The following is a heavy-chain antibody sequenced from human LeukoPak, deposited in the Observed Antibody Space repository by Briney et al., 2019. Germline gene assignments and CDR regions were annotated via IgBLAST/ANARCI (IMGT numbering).Heavy chain of an antibody. V-gene: IGHV1-2*04. J-gene: IGHJ5*02. Sequence: ASVKVSCKASGYTFTDYYMHWVRQAPGQGLEWMGWINPKSGDTKYAQESQGWVTMTRDTSISTAYIELSRSRSDDTAMYYCAGGSPVRAAGTTFFPPWGQGTLVTVSS. CDR1: GYTFTDYY. CDR3: AGGSPVRAAGTTFFPP. CDR2: INPKSGDT. D-gene: IGHD6-13*01.